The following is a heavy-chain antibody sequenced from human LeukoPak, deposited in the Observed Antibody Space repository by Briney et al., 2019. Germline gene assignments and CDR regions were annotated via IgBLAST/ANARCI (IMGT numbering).Heavy chain of an antibody. CDR3: AKDLAYSPYYGMDV. V-gene: IGHV3-30*18. D-gene: IGHD3-16*01. J-gene: IGHJ6*02. Sequence: GGSLRLSCAGSGFTFSTNAMGWVRQAPGKGLEWVAVISYDGSNKYYADSVKGRFTISRDNSKNTLYLQMNSLRAEDTAVYYCAKDLAYSPYYGMDVWGQGTTVTVSS. CDR2: ISYDGSNK. CDR1: GFTFSTNA.